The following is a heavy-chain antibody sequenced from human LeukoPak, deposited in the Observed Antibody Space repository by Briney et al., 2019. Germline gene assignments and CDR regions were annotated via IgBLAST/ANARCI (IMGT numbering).Heavy chain of an antibody. CDR3: AKDGAYYIDDY. Sequence: GGSLRLSCATSGLTFSNYGMQWFRQAPGKGLEWVAFIGHDGNNEQYTDSLKVRFTISRDNSKNTQYLQMNRLRTEDMAVYYCAKDGAYYIDDYWGQGTLVTVSS. CDR1: GLTFSNYG. V-gene: IGHV3-30*02. J-gene: IGHJ4*02. CDR2: IGHDGNNE. D-gene: IGHD3-10*01.